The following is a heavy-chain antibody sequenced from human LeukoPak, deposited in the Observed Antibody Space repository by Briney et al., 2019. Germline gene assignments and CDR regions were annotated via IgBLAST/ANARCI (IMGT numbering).Heavy chain of an antibody. J-gene: IGHJ6*04. D-gene: IGHD3-10*01. Sequence: PGGSLRLSCAASQFTFSSYSMHWVRQAPGKGLEWVSSISTSSSYLYYTDSVKGRFTVSRDNARTSLYLQMNSLRAEDTAVYYCAMGVRGVITLFGGMDVWGKGTTVTVSS. CDR3: AMGVRGVITLFGGMDV. CDR2: ISTSSSYL. CDR1: QFTFSSYS. V-gene: IGHV3-21*01.